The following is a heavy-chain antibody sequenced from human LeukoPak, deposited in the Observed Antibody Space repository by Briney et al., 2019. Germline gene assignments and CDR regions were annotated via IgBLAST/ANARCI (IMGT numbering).Heavy chain of an antibody. J-gene: IGHJ6*02. Sequence: ASVKVSCKASGYTFTSYGISWVRQAPGQGLEWMGWISAYNGNTNYAQKLQGRVTMTTDTSTSTAYMELRSLRSDDTAVYYCAGAARQQLPPYYYYGMDVWGQGPRSPSP. CDR1: GYTFTSYG. CDR2: ISAYNGNT. CDR3: AGAARQQLPPYYYYGMDV. V-gene: IGHV1-18*01. D-gene: IGHD6-13*01.